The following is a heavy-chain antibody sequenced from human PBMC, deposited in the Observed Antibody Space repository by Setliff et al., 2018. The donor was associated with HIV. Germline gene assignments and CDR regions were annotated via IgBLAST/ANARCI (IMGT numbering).Heavy chain of an antibody. CDR3: ARDVSGFDLFSSYTDV. J-gene: IGHJ6*03. CDR2: INPDSGGT. D-gene: IGHD3-9*01. CDR1: GYSFTGYN. V-gene: IGHV1-2*02. Sequence: ASVKVSCKASGYSFTGYNLYWVQQAPGQGLEWMGWINPDSGGTKYSRKFEDRVTMSRDTSINTGFMELNSLRSDDTAVYYCARDVSGFDLFSSYTDVWGKGTTVTVSS.